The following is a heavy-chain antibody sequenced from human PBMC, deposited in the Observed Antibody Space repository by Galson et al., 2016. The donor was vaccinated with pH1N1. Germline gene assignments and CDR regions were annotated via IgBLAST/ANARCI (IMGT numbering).Heavy chain of an antibody. V-gene: IGHV4-30-4*08. CDR1: NGSISSDDYY. Sequence: LSLTCTVSNGSISSDDYYWTWIRQPPGKGLEWIGYIYYSGTTYYNPALKSRVTISIDTSKNQFSLKLNSVTAADTAIYFCARVGITIVRGAIDYWGQGTLATVSS. CDR3: ARVGITIVRGAIDY. J-gene: IGHJ4*02. D-gene: IGHD3-10*01. CDR2: IYYSGTT.